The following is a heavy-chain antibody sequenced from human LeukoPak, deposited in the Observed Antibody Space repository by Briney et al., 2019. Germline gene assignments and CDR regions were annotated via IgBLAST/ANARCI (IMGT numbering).Heavy chain of an antibody. CDR1: GGSISSYY. CDR2: IYYSGST. J-gene: IGHJ4*02. Sequence: SETLSLTCTVSGGSISSYYWSWIRQPPGKGLEWIGYIYYSGSTNYNPSLKSRVTISVDTSKNQFSLKLRSMTAADTAVYYCARVRSGSYRFDYWGQGTLVTVSS. D-gene: IGHD1-26*01. V-gene: IGHV4-59*01. CDR3: ARVRSGSYRFDY.